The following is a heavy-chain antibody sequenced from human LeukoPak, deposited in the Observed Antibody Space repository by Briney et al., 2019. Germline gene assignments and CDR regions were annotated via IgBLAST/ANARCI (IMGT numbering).Heavy chain of an antibody. V-gene: IGHV4-39*07. CDR1: GGSISSSSYY. D-gene: IGHD2-21*01. CDR2: IYYSGST. J-gene: IGHJ6*03. Sequence: SETLSLTCTVSGGSISSSSYYWGWIRQPPGKGLEWIGSIYYSGSTYYNPSLKSRVTMSVDTSKNQFSLKLSSVTAADTAVYYCARAYSPQYCGGDCFSMDVWGKGTTVTVSS. CDR3: ARAYSPQYCGGDCFSMDV.